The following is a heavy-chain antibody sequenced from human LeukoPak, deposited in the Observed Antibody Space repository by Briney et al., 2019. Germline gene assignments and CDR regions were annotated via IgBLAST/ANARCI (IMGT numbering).Heavy chain of an antibody. D-gene: IGHD2-15*01. CDR2: INPNSGGT. V-gene: IGHV1-2*02. CDR3: ARDGGFDI. Sequence: ASVKVSCKASGGTFSSYAISWVRQAPGQGLEWMGWINPNSGGTNYAQKFQGRVTMTRDTSITTAYMEVNSLTSDDTATYYCARDGGFDIWGQGTMVTVSS. CDR1: GGTFSSYA. J-gene: IGHJ3*02.